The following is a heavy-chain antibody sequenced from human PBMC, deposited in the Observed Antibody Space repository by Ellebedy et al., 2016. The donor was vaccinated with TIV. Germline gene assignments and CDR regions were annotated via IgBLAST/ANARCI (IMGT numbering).Heavy chain of an antibody. Sequence: AASVKVSCKASGYTFTSYYMHWVRQAPGQGLEWMGIINPSGGSTSYAQKFQGRVTITADESTSTAYMELSSLRSEDTAVYYCARDAYYDSSGYWGQGTLVTVSS. V-gene: IGHV1-46*01. J-gene: IGHJ4*02. CDR2: INPSGGST. CDR3: ARDAYYDSSGY. CDR1: GYTFTSYY. D-gene: IGHD3-22*01.